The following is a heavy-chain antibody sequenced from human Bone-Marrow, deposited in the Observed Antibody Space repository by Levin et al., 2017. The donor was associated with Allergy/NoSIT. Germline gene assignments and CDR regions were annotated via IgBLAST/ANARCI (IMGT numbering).Heavy chain of an antibody. Sequence: ASVKVSCKASGYTFTSYGISWVRQAPGQGLEWMGWISAYNGNTNYAQKLQGRVTMTTDTSTSTAYMELRSLRSDDTAVYYCARDFPSGPVDSIAVAGTGRYYFDYWGQGTLVTVSS. D-gene: IGHD6-19*01. CDR2: ISAYNGNT. CDR1: GYTFTSYG. J-gene: IGHJ4*02. V-gene: IGHV1-18*01. CDR3: ARDFPSGPVDSIAVAGTGRYYFDY.